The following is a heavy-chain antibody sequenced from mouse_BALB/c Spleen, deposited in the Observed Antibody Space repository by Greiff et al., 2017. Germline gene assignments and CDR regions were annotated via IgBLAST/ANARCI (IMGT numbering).Heavy chain of an antibody. Sequence: EVKLMESGPGLVKPSQSLSLTCTVTGYSITSDYAWNWIRQFPGNKLEWMGYISYSGSTSYNPSLKSRISITRDTSKNQFFLQLNSVTTEDTATYYCARSGYSFDYWGQGTTLTVSS. D-gene: IGHD1-3*01. J-gene: IGHJ2*01. V-gene: IGHV3-2*02. CDR1: GYSITSDYA. CDR3: ARSGYSFDY. CDR2: ISYSGST.